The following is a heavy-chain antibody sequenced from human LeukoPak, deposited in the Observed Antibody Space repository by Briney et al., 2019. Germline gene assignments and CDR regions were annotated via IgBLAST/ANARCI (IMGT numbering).Heavy chain of an antibody. CDR1: GFTFSNDW. CDR2: IRFDGSST. D-gene: IGHD5-12*01. CDR3: ARDDVDIVATDYYYYGMDV. J-gene: IGHJ6*02. V-gene: IGHV3-74*01. Sequence: GGSLRLSCAASGFTFSNDWMHWVRQAPGKGLVWVSRIRFDGSSTNYADSVKGRFTISRDNAKNSLYLQMNSLRAEDTAVYYCARDDVDIVATDYYYYGMDVWGQGTTVTVSS.